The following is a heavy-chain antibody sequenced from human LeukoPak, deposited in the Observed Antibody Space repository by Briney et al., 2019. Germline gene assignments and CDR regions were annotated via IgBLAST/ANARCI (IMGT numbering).Heavy chain of an antibody. V-gene: IGHV3-20*04. CDR2: FYWNGGST. J-gene: IGHJ3*02. CDR1: GFIFDNYG. CDR3: ASGRTASSYSVSHTDAFDI. D-gene: IGHD1-26*01. Sequence: PGGSLRLSCAASGFIFDNYGMSWVRQAPGKGLEWVSGFYWNGGSTGYADSVRGRFTISRDNAKNSLHLQMNSLRAEDTALYYCASGRTASSYSVSHTDAFDIWGQGTMVTVSS.